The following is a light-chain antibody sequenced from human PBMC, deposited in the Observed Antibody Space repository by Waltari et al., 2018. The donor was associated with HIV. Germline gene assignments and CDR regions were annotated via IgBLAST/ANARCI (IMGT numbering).Light chain of an antibody. CDR1: QSVGGSY. CDR3: QHFGSSKFT. CDR2: GTT. Sequence: EVVLTQSPATLSLSPGERATPSCRASQSVGGSYLAWYQKRPGLAPRLLMYGTTYTATGIPDRFSGSGSGTDFPLSISRLAPEDFALYFCQHFGSSKFTFGPGTKVHF. V-gene: IGKV3-20*01. J-gene: IGKJ3*01.